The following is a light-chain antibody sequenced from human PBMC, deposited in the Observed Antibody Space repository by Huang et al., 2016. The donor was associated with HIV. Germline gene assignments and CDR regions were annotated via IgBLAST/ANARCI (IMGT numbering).Light chain of an antibody. CDR1: QSVFYSSNKNNY. CDR3: QQYYKTPLT. V-gene: IGKV4-1*01. Sequence: DFVLPKPPTPLPVPLGDGATITCKSSQSVFYSSNKNNYLAWYQQKPGQPPRLLIYWASARESGVPDRFNGSGSGTDFTFTISNLQAEDVAVYYCQQYYKTPLTFGGGTKVEIK. CDR2: WAS. J-gene: IGKJ4*01.